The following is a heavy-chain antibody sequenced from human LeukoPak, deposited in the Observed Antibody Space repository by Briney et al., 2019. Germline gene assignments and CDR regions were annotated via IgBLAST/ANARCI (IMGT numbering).Heavy chain of an antibody. V-gene: IGHV4-61*08. CDR3: AREGGGQGHGWHYDL. D-gene: IGHD2-15*01. CDR2: VHHSGST. J-gene: IGHJ2*01. Sequence: PSETLSLTCTVSGVSISSGDYYWSWIRQPPGKGLEWIGYVHHSGSTNYNPSLKSRVTMSIDTSKNQFSLKLPSVTGADTAVYYCAREGGGQGHGWHYDLWGRGTLVTVSS. CDR1: GVSISSGDYY.